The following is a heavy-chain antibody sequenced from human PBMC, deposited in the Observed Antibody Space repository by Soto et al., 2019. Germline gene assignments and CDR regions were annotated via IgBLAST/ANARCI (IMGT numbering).Heavy chain of an antibody. CDR1: GGSFSMYA. D-gene: IGHD3-22*01. CDR3: ARGVDDMAKYEH. Sequence: QVQLVQSGAELKEPGSSVKVSCKTSGGSFSMYAITWVRQAPGQGLEWLGRVVPLFGTPNYAQKFLDRVTITADESKSTVYMELSSPRSEDTAVYYCARGVDDMAKYEHWGQGSLVTVSS. CDR2: VVPLFGTP. J-gene: IGHJ1*01. V-gene: IGHV1-69*18.